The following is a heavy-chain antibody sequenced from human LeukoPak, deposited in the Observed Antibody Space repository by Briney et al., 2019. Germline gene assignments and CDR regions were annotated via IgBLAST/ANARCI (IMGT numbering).Heavy chain of an antibody. CDR1: GFTFSSYS. CDR2: ISSSSSTI. CDR3: AREDCSGGSCYD. V-gene: IGHV3-48*04. D-gene: IGHD2-15*01. Sequence: PGGSLRLSCAASGFTFSSYSMNWVRQAPGKGLEWVSYISSSSSTIYYADSVKGRFTISRDNAKNSLYLQMNSLRAEDTAVYYCAREDCSGGSCYDWGQGTLVTVSP. J-gene: IGHJ4*02.